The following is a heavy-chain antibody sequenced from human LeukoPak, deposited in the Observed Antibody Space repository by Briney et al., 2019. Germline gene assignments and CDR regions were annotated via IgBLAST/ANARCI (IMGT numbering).Heavy chain of an antibody. CDR2: INPNSGGT. CDR1: GYTFTGYY. CDR3: ARGAVAGNNWFDP. J-gene: IGHJ5*02. V-gene: IGHV1-2*02. D-gene: IGHD6-19*01. Sequence: ASVKVSCKASGYTFTGYYMHWVRQAPGQWLEWMGWINPNSGGTNYAQKFQGRVTMTRDTSISTAYMELSRLRSDDTAVYYCARGAVAGNNWFDPWGQGTLVTVSS.